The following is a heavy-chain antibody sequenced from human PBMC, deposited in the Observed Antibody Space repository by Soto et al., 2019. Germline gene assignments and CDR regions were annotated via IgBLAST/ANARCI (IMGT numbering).Heavy chain of an antibody. Sequence: QVQLVESGGGVVQPGRSLRLSCSASGFTFSSYGMHWVRQAPGKGLEWVAVIWYDGINKYYADSMKGRFTISRDNSKNTLFLQMNSLGADDTAVYYCAKDSDGYNWYFDIWGRGTLVTVSS. D-gene: IGHD3-16*01. CDR1: GFTFSSYG. J-gene: IGHJ2*01. V-gene: IGHV3-33*06. CDR2: IWYDGINK. CDR3: AKDSDGYNWYFDI.